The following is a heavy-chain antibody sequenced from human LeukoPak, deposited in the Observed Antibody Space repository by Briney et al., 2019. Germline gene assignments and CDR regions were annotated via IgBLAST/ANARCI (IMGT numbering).Heavy chain of an antibody. CDR2: ISESGDST. CDR1: GFSFKSYA. Sequence: GGSLRLSCAASGFSFKSYAMNWVRQAPGKGLEWVSSISESGDSTHYADSVKGRFTISRDNSLNTLYLQMNGLTAEDTAVYYCAKQDVNCWGHGTLVTVSS. V-gene: IGHV3-23*01. J-gene: IGHJ4*01. CDR3: AKQDVNC.